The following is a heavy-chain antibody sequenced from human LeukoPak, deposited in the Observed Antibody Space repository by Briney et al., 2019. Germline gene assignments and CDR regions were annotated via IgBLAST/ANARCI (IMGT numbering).Heavy chain of an antibody. CDR1: GFTFSSHD. J-gene: IGHJ5*02. V-gene: IGHV3-30*03. D-gene: IGHD5-18*01. CDR2: ISYDGGKK. Sequence: PGGSLRLSCAASGFTFSSHDMHWVRQAPGKGLEWVAIISYDGGKKDYADSVKGRFTISRDNSKNTLYLQMNSLRAEDTAVYYCARDSGYSYGYYRWFDPWGQGTLVTVSS. CDR3: ARDSGYSYGYYRWFDP.